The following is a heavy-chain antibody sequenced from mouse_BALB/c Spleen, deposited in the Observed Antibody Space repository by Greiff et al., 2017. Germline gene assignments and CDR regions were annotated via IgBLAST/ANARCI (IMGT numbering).Heavy chain of an antibody. Sequence: VQLKESGPGLVKPSQSLSLTCTVTGYSITSDYAWNWIRQFPGNKLEWMGYISYSGSTSYNPSLKSRIPITRDTSKNQFFLQLNSVTTEDTATYYCARAGGNYDYALAYWGQGTLVTVSA. CDR1: GYSITSDYA. V-gene: IGHV3-2*02. CDR2: ISYSGST. D-gene: IGHD2-4*01. CDR3: ARAGGNYDYALAY. J-gene: IGHJ3*01.